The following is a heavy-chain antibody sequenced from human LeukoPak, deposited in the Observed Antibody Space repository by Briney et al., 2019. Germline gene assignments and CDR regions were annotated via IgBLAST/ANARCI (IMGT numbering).Heavy chain of an antibody. CDR2: IYYSGST. V-gene: IGHV4-39*07. D-gene: IGHD3-10*01. J-gene: IGHJ4*02. CDR1: GGSLSSSSYY. CDR3: AIDGYSYGNYYFDY. Sequence: PSETLSLTCTVSGGSLSSSSYYWAWIHQPPGTGLEWIGSIYYSGSTYYNPSLKSRVTISVDTSKNHFSLKLSSVTAADTAVYYCAIDGYSYGNYYFDYWGQGTLVTVSS.